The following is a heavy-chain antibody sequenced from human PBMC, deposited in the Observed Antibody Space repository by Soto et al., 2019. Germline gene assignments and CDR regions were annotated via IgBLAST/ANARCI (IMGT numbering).Heavy chain of an antibody. CDR1: GYTFTSYY. J-gene: IGHJ4*02. CDR2: INPSGGST. V-gene: IGHV1-46*01. Sequence: ASVKVSCKASGYTFTSYYMHWVRQAPGQGLEWMGIINPSGGSTSYAQKFQGRVTMTRDTSTSTVYMELSRLRSEDTAVYYCARDHPIDDFWSGYDYWGQGTLVTVSS. CDR3: ARDHPIDDFWSGYDY. D-gene: IGHD3-3*01.